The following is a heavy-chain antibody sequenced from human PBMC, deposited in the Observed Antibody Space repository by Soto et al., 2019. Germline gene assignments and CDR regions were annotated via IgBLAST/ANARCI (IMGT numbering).Heavy chain of an antibody. D-gene: IGHD4-4*01. V-gene: IGHV1-69*02. CDR2: IIPILGIA. CDR1: GGTFSSYT. J-gene: IGHJ6*03. Sequence: QVQLVQSGAEVKKPGSSVKVSCKASGGTFSSYTISWVRQAPGQGLEWMGRIIPILGIANYAQKFQGRVTITADKSTSTAYMELSSLRSEDTAVYYCALRLGIPTLNRKYYYYMDVWGKGTTVTVYS. CDR3: ALRLGIPTLNRKYYYYMDV.